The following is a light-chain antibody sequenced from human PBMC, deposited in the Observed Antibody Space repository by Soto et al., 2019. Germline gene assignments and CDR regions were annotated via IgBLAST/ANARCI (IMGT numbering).Light chain of an antibody. CDR2: DAS. Sequence: DIQMTQSPSTLSASVGDRVTITCRASQSISSWLAWYQQKPGKAPKVLIYDASSLESGVPSRFSGSGSGTEFTLTISSLQPDYFATDYCQQYNSYSSFTFGQGTKLEIK. J-gene: IGKJ2*01. CDR1: QSISSW. V-gene: IGKV1-5*01. CDR3: QQYNSYSSFT.